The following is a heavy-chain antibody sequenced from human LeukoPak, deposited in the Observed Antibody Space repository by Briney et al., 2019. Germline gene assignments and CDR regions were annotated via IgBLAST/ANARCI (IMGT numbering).Heavy chain of an antibody. CDR1: GYTFTIYD. J-gene: IGHJ4*02. CDR2: ISTYNGNT. CDR3: VRGGSSSGYDY. Sequence: ASVKVSCTASGYTFTIYDISWVRQAPGQGLEWMGWISTYNGNTNYAQKFQGRVTVTTDTSTSTAYMELRSLTSDDTAVYYCVRGGSSSGYDYWGQGTLVTVSS. D-gene: IGHD5-18*01. V-gene: IGHV1-18*01.